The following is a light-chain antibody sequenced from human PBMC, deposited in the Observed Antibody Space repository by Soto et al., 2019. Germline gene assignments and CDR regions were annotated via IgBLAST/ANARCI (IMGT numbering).Light chain of an antibody. Sequence: QSALTQPASVSGSPGQSITLSCTGTSSDVGSCELVSWYQHHPGKAPKLIIYQVSNRPSGISTRFSGSKFGNTASLTISGLQPEDEADYHCSSCTTTGSYVFGPGTKLTVL. CDR2: QVS. CDR3: SSCTTTGSYV. J-gene: IGLJ1*01. CDR1: SSDVGSCEL. V-gene: IGLV2-14*01.